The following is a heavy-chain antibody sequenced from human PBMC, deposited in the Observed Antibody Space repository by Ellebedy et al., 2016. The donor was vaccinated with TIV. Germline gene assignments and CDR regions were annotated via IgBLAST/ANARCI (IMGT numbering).Heavy chain of an antibody. CDR3: AGGRGQVGFDS. J-gene: IGHJ4*02. V-gene: IGHV1-2*02. CDR1: GYPFNAFY. D-gene: IGHD2-2*01. CDR2: NNLLNGNT. Sequence: AASVKVSCKASGYPFNAFYVHWVRLAPGHGLEGMGWNNLLNGNTKSAQKFKGRVSMTSDTSITTAYMDLTGLRSDDTAMYFCAGGRGQVGFDSWGQGTLVTVSS.